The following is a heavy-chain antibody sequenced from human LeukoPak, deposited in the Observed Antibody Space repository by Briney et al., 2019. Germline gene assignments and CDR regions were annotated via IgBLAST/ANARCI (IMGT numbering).Heavy chain of an antibody. CDR1: GGSISSYY. V-gene: IGHV4-59*01. CDR3: ARKGKRTYFDY. D-gene: IGHD4-23*01. Sequence: SETLSLTCTVSGGSISSYYWSWIRQPPGKGLEWIGYIYYSGSTNYNPSLKSRVTISVDTSKNQFSLKLSSVTAADTAAYYCARKGKRTYFDYWGQGTLVTVSS. CDR2: IYYSGST. J-gene: IGHJ4*02.